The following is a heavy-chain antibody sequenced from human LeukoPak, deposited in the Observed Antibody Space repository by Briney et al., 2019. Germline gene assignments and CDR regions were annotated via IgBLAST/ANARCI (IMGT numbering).Heavy chain of an antibody. CDR2: INPSGGST. V-gene: IGHV1-46*01. Sequence: ASVKVSCKASGYTFTSYYMHWVRQAPGQGLEWMGIINPSGGSTSYAQKFQGRVTMTRDTSTSTVYMELSNLRSEDTAVYYCARALYYDSSGNPRDAFDIWGQGTMVTIPS. CDR1: GYTFTSYY. J-gene: IGHJ3*02. D-gene: IGHD3-22*01. CDR3: ARALYYDSSGNPRDAFDI.